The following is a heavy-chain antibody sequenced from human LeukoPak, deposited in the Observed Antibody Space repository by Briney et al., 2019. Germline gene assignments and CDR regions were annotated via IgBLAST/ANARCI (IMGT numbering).Heavy chain of an antibody. Sequence: GRSLRLSCAASGFTFSSYGMHWVRQAPGKVLEWVAVIWYDGSNKYYADSVKGRFTISRDNSKNTLYLQMNSLRAEDTAVYYCARGSGDYVPFDYWGQGTLVTASS. D-gene: IGHD4-17*01. J-gene: IGHJ4*02. CDR2: IWYDGSNK. CDR3: ARGSGDYVPFDY. V-gene: IGHV3-33*01. CDR1: GFTFSSYG.